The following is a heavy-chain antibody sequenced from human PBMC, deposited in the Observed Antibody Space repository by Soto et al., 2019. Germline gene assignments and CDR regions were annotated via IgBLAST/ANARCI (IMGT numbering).Heavy chain of an antibody. Sequence: PSESLSLTCAVSGGSIDSAGSYWSWIRQIPGRGLEWIGHIYHGGTTDYNPPLKSRITMSVDTSKNQFSLELNSVTAADTAVYYCARYCSGGTCYDRIDYWGQGTLVTSPQ. J-gene: IGHJ4*02. CDR3: ARYCSGGTCYDRIDY. CDR2: IYHGGTT. V-gene: IGHV4-31*11. CDR1: GGSIDSAGSY. D-gene: IGHD2-15*01.